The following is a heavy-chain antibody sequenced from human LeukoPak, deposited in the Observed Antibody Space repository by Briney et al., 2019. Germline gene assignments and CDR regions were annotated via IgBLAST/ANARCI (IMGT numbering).Heavy chain of an antibody. CDR2: IYYSGTT. V-gene: IGHV4-39*07. D-gene: IGHD5-18*01. Sequence: SETLSLTCTVPGGSISSSPYYWGWIRQPPGKGLEWIGSIYYSGTTRYNPSLESRVTISVDTSKNQFSLRLASVTAADTAIYYCAKGAGGFSYYNWFDPWGQGTLVTVSS. CDR3: AKGAGGFSYYNWFDP. CDR1: GGSISSSPYY. J-gene: IGHJ5*02.